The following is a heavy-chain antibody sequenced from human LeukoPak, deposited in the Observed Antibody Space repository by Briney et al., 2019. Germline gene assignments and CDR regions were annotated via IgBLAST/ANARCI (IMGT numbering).Heavy chain of an antibody. D-gene: IGHD3-22*01. CDR2: IIPIFGTA. J-gene: IGHJ6*02. CDR3: ARGHDSSGYYYPRNAYYYYYYGMDV. Sequence: SVKVSCKASGGTFSSYAISWVRQAPGQGLEWMGGIIPIFGTANYAQKFQGRVTITADESTSTAYMELSSLRSEDTAVYYCARGHDSSGYYYPRNAYYYYYYGMDVWGQGTTVTVSS. CDR1: GGTFSSYA. V-gene: IGHV1-69*13.